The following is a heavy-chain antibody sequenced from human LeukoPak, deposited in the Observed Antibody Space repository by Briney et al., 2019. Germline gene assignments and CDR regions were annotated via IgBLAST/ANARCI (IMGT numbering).Heavy chain of an antibody. CDR3: GRPLSYYSDSSGDNAFDI. Sequence: SETLSLTCTVSGYSISSGYYWGWIRQPPGKGLEWIGNIYHSGSTYYNPSLKSRVTISVDTSKNQFSLKLSSVTAADTAVYYCGRPLSYYSDSSGDNAFDIWGQGTMVTVSS. CDR2: IYHSGST. J-gene: IGHJ3*02. V-gene: IGHV4-38-2*02. D-gene: IGHD3-22*01. CDR1: GYSISSGYY.